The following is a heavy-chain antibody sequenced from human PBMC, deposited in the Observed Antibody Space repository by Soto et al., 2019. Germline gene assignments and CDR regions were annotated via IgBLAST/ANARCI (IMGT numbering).Heavy chain of an antibody. V-gene: IGHV4-39*02. J-gene: IGHJ5*02. D-gene: IGHD3-10*01. Sequence: SETLSLTCAVSGDSISRSSYCWGWIRQPPGKGLEWIGSLCYGGETYYSPSLKSRVIVSVDSSKNHLSLNLSSVTAADTAVYYCSRRAPEGLDPSGQGTLVTVSS. CDR3: SRRAPEGLDP. CDR1: GDSISRSSYC. CDR2: LCYGGET.